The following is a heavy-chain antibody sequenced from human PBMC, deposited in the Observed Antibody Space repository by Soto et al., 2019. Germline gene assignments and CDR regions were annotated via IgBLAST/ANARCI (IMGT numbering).Heavy chain of an antibody. V-gene: IGHV3-23*01. CDR3: AKSQSGSFFAAFDL. J-gene: IGHJ3*01. CDR1: GFDFSSDV. Sequence: EVQLLESGGNVEQPGGSLRLSCAASGFDFSSDVMNWVRQAPGKGLEWVASIFGSGRTTYYADSVKGRFNISRDNSKNTLYLQLNSLRVEDTALYYCAKSQSGSFFAAFDLWGQGTMVTVSS. CDR2: IFGSGRTT. D-gene: IGHD1-26*01.